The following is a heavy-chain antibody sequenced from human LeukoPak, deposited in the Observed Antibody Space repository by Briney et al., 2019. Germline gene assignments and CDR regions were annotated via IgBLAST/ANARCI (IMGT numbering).Heavy chain of an antibody. D-gene: IGHD3/OR15-3a*01. CDR3: ARELIDFHDHTNKGFFDS. J-gene: IGHJ4*02. CDR2: IDPNSGGT. V-gene: IGHV1-2*02. CDR1: GYTFTGYY. Sequence: ASVKVSCKTSGYTFTGYYIHLLRQAPGQGLEWTAWIDPNSGGTNYAHKFQGRVTMTRDTSISTAYMEVSSLSSDDTAVYYCARELIDFHDHTNKGFFDSWGQGTLVTVSS.